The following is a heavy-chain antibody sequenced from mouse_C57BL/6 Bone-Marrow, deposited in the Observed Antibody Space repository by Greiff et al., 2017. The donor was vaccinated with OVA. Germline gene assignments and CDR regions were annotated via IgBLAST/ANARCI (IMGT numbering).Heavy chain of an antibody. J-gene: IGHJ2*01. Sequence: VQLKQPGPELVKPGASVKMSCKASGYTFTDYCMHWVKQSHGKSLEWIGFIHPNNGSTNYNKKFKGKATLTVNKSSSTAYMELRRLTSEDSAVYYCERMDYWGQGTTLTVSS. CDR2: IHPNNGST. V-gene: IGHV1-22*01. CDR3: ERMDY. CDR1: GYTFTDYC.